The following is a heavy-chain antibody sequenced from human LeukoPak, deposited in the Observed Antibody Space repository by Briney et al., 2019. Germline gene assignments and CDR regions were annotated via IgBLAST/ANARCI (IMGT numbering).Heavy chain of an antibody. D-gene: IGHD2-2*01. Sequence: MPSETLSLTCTVSGGSISSGGYYWSWIRQHPGKGLEWIGCIYYSGSTYYNPSLKSRVTISVDTSKNQFSLKLSSVTAADTAVYYCARDAPPGYCSSTSCYDGNAFDIWGQGTMVTVSS. CDR2: IYYSGST. CDR3: ARDAPPGYCSSTSCYDGNAFDI. CDR1: GGSISSGGYY. J-gene: IGHJ3*02. V-gene: IGHV4-31*03.